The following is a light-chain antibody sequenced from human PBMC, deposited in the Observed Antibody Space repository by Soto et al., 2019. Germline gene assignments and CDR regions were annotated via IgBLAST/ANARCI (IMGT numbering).Light chain of an antibody. V-gene: IGKV3-20*01. J-gene: IGKJ2*01. CDR2: GTS. Sequence: EIVLTQSPGTLSLSPGERATLSCRASQSISSTYLAWFHQKPGQAPRLLIYGTSSRATDIPDRFSGSGSGTDFTLTISRLEPEDFAVYYCQHYVSSPPKYTFGQGTKLEIK. CDR3: QHYVSSPPKYT. CDR1: QSISSTY.